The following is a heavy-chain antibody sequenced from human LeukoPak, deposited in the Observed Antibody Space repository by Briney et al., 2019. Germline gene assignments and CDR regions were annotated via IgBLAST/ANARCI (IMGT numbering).Heavy chain of an antibody. V-gene: IGHV3-11*01. CDR3: ARWDSSGCLDY. J-gene: IGHJ4*02. CDR2: ISSSGTTI. Sequence: KPGGSLRLSCAASGLTFSDYYMSWIRQAPGKGLEWVSYISSSGTTIYYADSVKGRFTISRDNAKNSLYLQMNSLRAEDAAVYFCARWDSSGCLDYWGQGTLVIVSS. CDR1: GLTFSDYY. D-gene: IGHD3-22*01.